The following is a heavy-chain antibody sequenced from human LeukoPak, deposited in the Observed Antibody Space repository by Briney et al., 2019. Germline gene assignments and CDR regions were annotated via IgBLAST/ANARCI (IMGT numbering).Heavy chain of an antibody. Sequence: PSETLSLTCTVSGGSISSGSYYWRWIRQPAGKGLEWIGRIYTSGSTNYNPSLKSRVTISVDTPKNQFSLKLSSVTAADTAVYYCALGKLRFLEWLLTDYYYMDVWGKGTTVTVSS. D-gene: IGHD3-3*01. CDR3: ALGKLRFLEWLLTDYYYMDV. CDR2: IYTSGST. V-gene: IGHV4-61*02. CDR1: GGSISSGSYY. J-gene: IGHJ6*03.